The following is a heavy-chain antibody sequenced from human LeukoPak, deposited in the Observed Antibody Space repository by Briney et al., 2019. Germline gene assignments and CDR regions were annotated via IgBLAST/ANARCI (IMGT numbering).Heavy chain of an antibody. D-gene: IGHD3-22*01. CDR3: ARNIGYYDSITIDY. V-gene: IGHV3-30*03. CDR1: GFTFSSYA. J-gene: IGHJ4*02. CDR2: ISYDGSNK. Sequence: GGSLRLSCAASGFTFSSYAMSWVRQAPGKGLEWVAVISYDGSNKYYADSVKGRFTISRDNSKNTLYLQMNSLRAEDTAVYYCARNIGYYDSITIDYWGQGTLVTVSS.